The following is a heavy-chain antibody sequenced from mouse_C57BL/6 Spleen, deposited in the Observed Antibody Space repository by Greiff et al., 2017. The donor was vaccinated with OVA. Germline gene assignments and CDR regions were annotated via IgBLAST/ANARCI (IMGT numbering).Heavy chain of an antibody. Sequence: QVQLQQSGPGLVQPSQSLSITCTVSGFSLTSYGVHWVRQSPGKGLEWLGVIWSGGSTDYNAAFISRLSISKDNSKSQVFFKMNSLQADDTAIYYCARNQGLRPTVYFDVWGTGTTVTVSS. V-gene: IGHV2-2*01. J-gene: IGHJ1*03. CDR3: ARNQGLRPTVYFDV. CDR1: GFSLTSYG. CDR2: IWSGGST. D-gene: IGHD2-4*01.